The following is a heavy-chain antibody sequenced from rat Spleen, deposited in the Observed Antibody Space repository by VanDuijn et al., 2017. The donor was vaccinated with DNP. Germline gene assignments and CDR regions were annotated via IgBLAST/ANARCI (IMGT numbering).Heavy chain of an antibody. CDR1: GFTFSAYY. V-gene: IGHV5-7*01. CDR3: ASHTYYGYDYFVY. CDR2: INYDGSNV. J-gene: IGHJ2*01. D-gene: IGHD1-9*01. Sequence: EVQLVESGGGLVQPGRSLKLSCAASGFTFSAYYMAWVRQAPAKGLEWVATINYDGSNVNYRDSVKGRFTISRDNAEGTLNLQMNSLRSEDTATYYCASHTYYGYDYFVYWGQGVMVTVSS.